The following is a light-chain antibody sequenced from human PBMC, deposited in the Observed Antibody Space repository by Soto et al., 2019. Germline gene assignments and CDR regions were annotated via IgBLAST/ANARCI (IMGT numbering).Light chain of an antibody. CDR1: QSISSW. J-gene: IGKJ4*01. Sequence: DIQRTQSPSTLSXSVGYRVTIXFPASQSISSWLAWYQQKPGKAPRLLIYKASDLESGVPSRFGGSGSETEFTLTIRGLQPDDFATYYCQQYTTFSLTFGGGTKVDI. V-gene: IGKV1-5*03. CDR3: QQYTTFSLT. CDR2: KAS.